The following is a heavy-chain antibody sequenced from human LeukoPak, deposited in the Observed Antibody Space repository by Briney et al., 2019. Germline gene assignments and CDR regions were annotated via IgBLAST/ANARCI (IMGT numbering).Heavy chain of an antibody. Sequence: GVSRRLSCVACEFTFTRAWMMWVRQAAGKGLEWVGRIQSKSDGGTTDYAAPVKGRFTISRNDSKPTLYLEMSSLKTEDTAVYYCTTGALWFGESLRVWGQGTLVTVSS. CDR2: IQSKSDGGTT. CDR1: EFTFTRAW. V-gene: IGHV3-15*01. D-gene: IGHD3-10*01. J-gene: IGHJ4*02. CDR3: TTGALWFGESLRV.